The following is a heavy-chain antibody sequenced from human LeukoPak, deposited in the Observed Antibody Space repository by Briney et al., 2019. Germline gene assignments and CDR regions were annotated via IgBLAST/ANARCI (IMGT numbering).Heavy chain of an antibody. J-gene: IGHJ4*02. D-gene: IGHD4-17*01. CDR1: GYTFTGYY. CDR2: INPSGGST. V-gene: IGHV1-46*01. Sequence: GASVKVSCKASGYTFTGYYMHWVRQAPGQGLEWMGIINPSGGSTSYAQKFQGRVTMTRDTSTSTVYMELSSLRSEDTAAYYCARSYGDYVAPDYWGQGTLVTVSS. CDR3: ARSYGDYVAPDY.